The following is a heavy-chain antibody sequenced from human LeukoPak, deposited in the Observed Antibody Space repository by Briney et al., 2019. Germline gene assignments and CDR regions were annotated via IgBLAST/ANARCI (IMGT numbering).Heavy chain of an antibody. CDR2: IYYSGST. V-gene: IGHV4-59*08. Sequence: SETLSLTCTVSGGSISSYYWSWIRQPPGKGLEWIGYIYYSGSTNYNPSLKSRVTISVDTSKNQFSLKLSSVTAADTAGYYCARHMGLGYTYFYPYFDYWGQGTLVTVSS. D-gene: IGHD1-1*01. J-gene: IGHJ4*01. CDR1: GGSISSYY. CDR3: ARHMGLGYTYFYPYFDY.